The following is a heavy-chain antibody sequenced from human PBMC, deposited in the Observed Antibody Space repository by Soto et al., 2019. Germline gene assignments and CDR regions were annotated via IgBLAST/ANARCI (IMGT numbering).Heavy chain of an antibody. CDR1: EYTFTSYS. V-gene: IGHV1-3*01. CDR3: ARMMVGAAPPNYYYYYMDV. Sequence: QVQLVQSGAEVKKPGASVKVSCKASEYTFTSYSMHWVRQAPGQMLEWMGWINAGNGNTKYSQNFQGRVTITRDTSASTAYMELSSLTSEDTAVYYCARMMVGAAPPNYYYYYMDVWGTGTTVTVSS. CDR2: INAGNGNT. J-gene: IGHJ6*03. D-gene: IGHD2-15*01.